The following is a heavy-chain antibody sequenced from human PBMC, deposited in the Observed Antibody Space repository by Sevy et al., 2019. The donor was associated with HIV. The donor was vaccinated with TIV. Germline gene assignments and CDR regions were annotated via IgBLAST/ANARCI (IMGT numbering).Heavy chain of an antibody. J-gene: IGHJ4*02. CDR3: ARGHTMITY. D-gene: IGHD3-16*01. CDR2: IYSGGNT. Sequence: GGSLRLSCAASGFTVSSNYMNWVRQAPGKGLEWVSVIYSGGNTYYADSVKGRFTISRDNSKNTLYLQMNRMRAEDTAVYYCARGHTMITYWGQGTLVTVSS. CDR1: GFTVSSNY. V-gene: IGHV3-53*01.